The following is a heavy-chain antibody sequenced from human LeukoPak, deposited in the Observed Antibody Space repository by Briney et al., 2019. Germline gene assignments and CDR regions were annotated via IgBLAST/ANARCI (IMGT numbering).Heavy chain of an antibody. V-gene: IGHV3-48*02. Sequence: GGSLRLSCAASGFTFSRYTMNWVRQAPGKRLEWISYISNSGSTIYYADSVKGRFTISRDNAKNSLYLQMNSLRDEDTAVYYCARPYGSGSPWGQGTLVTVSS. CDR3: ARPYGSGSP. CDR2: ISNSGSTI. CDR1: GFTFSRYT. D-gene: IGHD3-10*01. J-gene: IGHJ5*02.